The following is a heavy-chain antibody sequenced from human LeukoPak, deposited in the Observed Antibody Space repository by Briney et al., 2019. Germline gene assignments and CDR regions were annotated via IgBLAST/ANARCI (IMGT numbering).Heavy chain of an antibody. CDR1: GFTFSSYA. V-gene: IGHV3-23*01. CDR3: AAPRGWHLPLSY. Sequence: GGSLRLSCAASGFTFSSYAMSWVRHAPGKGLEWVSAISGSGGSTYYADSVKGRFTISRDNSKDTLYLQMNSLRAEDAAVYYCAAPRGWHLPLSYWGQGTLVTVSS. CDR2: ISGSGGST. D-gene: IGHD5-24*01. J-gene: IGHJ4*02.